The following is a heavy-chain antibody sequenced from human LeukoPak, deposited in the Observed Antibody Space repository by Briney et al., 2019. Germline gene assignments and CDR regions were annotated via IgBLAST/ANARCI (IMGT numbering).Heavy chain of an antibody. CDR3: ARVWYDSSGYYSSDY. J-gene: IGHJ4*02. CDR1: GYTFTSYG. V-gene: IGHV1-18*01. D-gene: IGHD3-22*01. Sequence: ASVKVSCKASGYTFTSYGISWVRQAPGQGLEWMGWISAYNGNTNYAQKLQGRVTMTTDTSTSTAYMELRGLRSDDTAVYYCARVWYDSSGYYSSDYWGQGTLVTVSS. CDR2: ISAYNGNT.